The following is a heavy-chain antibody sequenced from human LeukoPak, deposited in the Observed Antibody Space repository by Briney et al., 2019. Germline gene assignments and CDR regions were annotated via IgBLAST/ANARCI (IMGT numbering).Heavy chain of an antibody. V-gene: IGHV1-46*01. Sequence: ASVKVSCKASGYTFTSYYMHWVRQAPGQGLEWMGIINPSGGSTSYAQKFQGRVTMTRDTSTSTVYMELSSLRSEDTAVYYCASSYGILTGYYSPSYGMDVWGQGTAVTVSS. CDR3: ASSYGILTGYYSPSYGMDV. D-gene: IGHD3-9*01. CDR2: INPSGGST. CDR1: GYTFTSYY. J-gene: IGHJ6*02.